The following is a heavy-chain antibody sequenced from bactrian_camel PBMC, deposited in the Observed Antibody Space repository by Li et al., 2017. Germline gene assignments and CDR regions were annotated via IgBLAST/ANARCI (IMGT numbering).Heavy chain of an antibody. CDR1: GSTTSSLC. CDR3: AQDVLSEHVPQQLTFIS. D-gene: IGHD1*01. V-gene: IGHV3S53*01. CDR2: IDSDGHT. Sequence: HVQLVESGGGSVQAGGSLKLACAASGSTTSSLCMGWFRQAAGKERKEVATIDSDGHTTYADSVKGRFTISHDDAKRTLILQMSDMKPEDSAMYYCAQDVLSEHVPQQLTFISGARGPRSPSP. J-gene: IGHJ6*01.